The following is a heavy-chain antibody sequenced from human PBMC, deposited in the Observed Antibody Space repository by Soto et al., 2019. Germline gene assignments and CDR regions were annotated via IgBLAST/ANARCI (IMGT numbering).Heavy chain of an antibody. CDR2: ISGSGDST. CDR3: ARRGSGSYYDY. J-gene: IGHJ4*02. V-gene: IGHV3-23*01. D-gene: IGHD1-26*01. CDR1: GFTFSSYA. Sequence: EVQLLESGGGLVQPGGSLRLSCAASGFTFSSYAMRWVRQAPVKGLEWVSAISGSGDSTYYADSVKGRFTISRDNSKNTLYLQMNSLRAVDPAVYYCARRGSGSYYDYWGQGTLVTVSS.